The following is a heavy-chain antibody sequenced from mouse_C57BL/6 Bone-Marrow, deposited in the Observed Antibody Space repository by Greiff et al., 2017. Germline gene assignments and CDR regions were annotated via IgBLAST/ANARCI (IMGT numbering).Heavy chain of an antibody. Sequence: VQLQQSGPELVKPGASVKISCKASGYSFTGYYMNWVKQSPEKSLEWIGEINPSTGGTTYNQKFKAKATLTVDKSSSTAYMQLKSLTSEDSAVYCCAEGSSSPWFAYWGQGTLVTVSA. CDR2: INPSTGGT. J-gene: IGHJ3*01. CDR1: GYSFTGYY. V-gene: IGHV1-42*01. D-gene: IGHD1-1*01. CDR3: AEGSSSPWFAY.